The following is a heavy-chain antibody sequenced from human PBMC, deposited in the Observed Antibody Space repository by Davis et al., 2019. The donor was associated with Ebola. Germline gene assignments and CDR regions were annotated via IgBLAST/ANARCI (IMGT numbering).Heavy chain of an antibody. V-gene: IGHV1-69*05. D-gene: IGHD2-8*01. Sequence: SVKVSCKASGGTFSSYAISWVRQAPGQGLEWMGGIIPIFGTANYAQKFQGRVTVTRNTSISTAYMELSSLTADDTAVYYCARTKSHRWGTISSWFDPWGQGTLVTVSS. J-gene: IGHJ5*02. CDR3: ARTKSHRWGTISSWFDP. CDR2: IIPIFGTA. CDR1: GGTFSSYA.